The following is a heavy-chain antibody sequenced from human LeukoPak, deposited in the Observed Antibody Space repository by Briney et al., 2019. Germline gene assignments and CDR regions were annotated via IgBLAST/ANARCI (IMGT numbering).Heavy chain of an antibody. D-gene: IGHD3-22*01. CDR3: AKVRTMIAVAFDI. J-gene: IGHJ3*02. Sequence: GGSLRLSCAASGFTFSSYGMHWVRQAPGKGLEWVAFIRYDGSNKYYADSVKGRFTISRDDSKKTLYLQMNSLRAEDTAVYYCAKVRTMIAVAFDIWGQGAMVTVSS. CDR2: IRYDGSNK. V-gene: IGHV3-30*02. CDR1: GFTFSSYG.